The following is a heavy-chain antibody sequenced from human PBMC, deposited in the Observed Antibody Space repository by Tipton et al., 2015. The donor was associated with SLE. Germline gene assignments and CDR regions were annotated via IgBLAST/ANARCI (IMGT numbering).Heavy chain of an antibody. Sequence: SLRLSCAASGFTFDDYAMHWVRQAPGKGLEWVSGISWNSGSIGYADSVKGRFTISRDNAKNSLYLQMNSLRAEDTAVYYCAKEDDSWYYFDYWGQGTLVTVSS. CDR3: AKEDDSWYYFDY. D-gene: IGHD3-22*01. J-gene: IGHJ4*02. CDR1: GFTFDDYA. CDR2: ISWNSGSI. V-gene: IGHV3-9*01.